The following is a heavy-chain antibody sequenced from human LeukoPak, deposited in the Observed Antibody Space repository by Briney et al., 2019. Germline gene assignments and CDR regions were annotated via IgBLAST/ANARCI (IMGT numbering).Heavy chain of an antibody. V-gene: IGHV1-18*01. Sequence: ASVKVSRKASGYTFTSYGISWVRQAPGQGLEWMGWISAYNGNTNYAQKLQGRVTMTTDTSTSTAYMELRSLRSDDTAVYYCARGYYDILTGYPYFDYWGQGTLVTVSS. CDR1: GYTFTSYG. D-gene: IGHD3-9*01. CDR3: ARGYYDILTGYPYFDY. J-gene: IGHJ4*02. CDR2: ISAYNGNT.